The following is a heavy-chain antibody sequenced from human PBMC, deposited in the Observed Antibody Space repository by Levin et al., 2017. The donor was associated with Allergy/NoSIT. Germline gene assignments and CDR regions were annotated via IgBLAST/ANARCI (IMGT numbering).Heavy chain of an antibody. Sequence: GGSLRLSCAASGFTFDDYAMHWVRQAPGKGLEWVSGISWNSGSIGYADSVKGRFTISRDNAKNSLYLQMNSLRAEDTALYYCAVQQWLVRSGAMYYYYGMDVWGQGTTVTVSS. CDR1: GFTFDDYA. CDR3: AVQQWLVRSGAMYYYYGMDV. V-gene: IGHV3-9*01. J-gene: IGHJ6*02. D-gene: IGHD6-19*01. CDR2: ISWNSGSI.